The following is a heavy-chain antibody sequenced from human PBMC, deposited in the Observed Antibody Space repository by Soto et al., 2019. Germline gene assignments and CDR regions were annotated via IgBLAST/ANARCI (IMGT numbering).Heavy chain of an antibody. J-gene: IGHJ6*02. CDR3: ARGDTAIVRKGVDV. D-gene: IGHD5-18*01. CDR2: IDPSDSYT. Sequence: PGESLKISCEGSGYTFTSYYITWARQLPGKGLEWVGRIDPSDSYTTYNPSFEGHVTISADKSIRTAYLQWTSLEASDTAMYYCARGDTAIVRKGVDVCGQGTPVTVSS. V-gene: IGHV5-10-1*01. CDR1: GYTFTSYY.